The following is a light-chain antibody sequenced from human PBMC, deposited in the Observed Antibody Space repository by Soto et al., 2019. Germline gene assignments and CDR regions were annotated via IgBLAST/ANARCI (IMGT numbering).Light chain of an antibody. J-gene: IGKJ5*01. V-gene: IGKV3-20*01. CDR2: GAS. CDR1: QTINNNY. CDR3: HQYGSSFT. Sequence: EIVLTQSPGTLSLSPGERATLSCRASQTINNNYLAWYRHKPGQGTRLLIYGASTRLTGIPDRFSGSGSGTDFTLTITRLEPEDFAVYYCHQYGSSFTFGQGTRLDIK.